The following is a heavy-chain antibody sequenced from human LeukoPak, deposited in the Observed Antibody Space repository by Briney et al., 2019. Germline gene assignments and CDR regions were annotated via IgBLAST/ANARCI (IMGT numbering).Heavy chain of an antibody. CDR1: GGSISSGGYY. D-gene: IGHD6-13*01. CDR2: IYSSGST. Sequence: SQTLSLTCTVSGGSISSGGYYWSWIRQPAGKGLEWIGRIYSSGSTNYNPSLKSRVTISVDTSKNQFSLKLSSVTAADTAVYYCARDRYGSSYRFDPWGQGTLVTVSS. CDR3: ARDRYGSSYRFDP. V-gene: IGHV4-61*02. J-gene: IGHJ5*02.